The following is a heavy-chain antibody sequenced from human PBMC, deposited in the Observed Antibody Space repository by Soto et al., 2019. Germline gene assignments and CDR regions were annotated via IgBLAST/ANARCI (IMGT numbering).Heavy chain of an antibody. Sequence: PSETLSLTCAVYGGSFSGYYWSWIRQPPGKGLEWIGEINHSGSTNYNPSLKSRVTISVDTSKNQFSLKLSSVTAADTAVYYCARGARLGYCSGGSCYPSSHNWFDPWGQGTLVTVSS. V-gene: IGHV4-34*01. CDR2: INHSGST. CDR3: ARGARLGYCSGGSCYPSSHNWFDP. D-gene: IGHD2-15*01. CDR1: GGSFSGYY. J-gene: IGHJ5*02.